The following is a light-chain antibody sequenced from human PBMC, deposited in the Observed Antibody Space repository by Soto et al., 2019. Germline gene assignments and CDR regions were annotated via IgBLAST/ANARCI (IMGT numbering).Light chain of an antibody. CDR3: QQYGSSPPWT. CDR1: QIISSSY. V-gene: IGKV3-20*01. Sequence: EIVLTQSPGTLSVSLGDRATLSCRASQIISSSYLAWYQQKPGQAPRLLFYGASNRATGIPDRFSGSGSGTDFILTIIRLEPEDFAVYYCQQYGSSPPWTFGQGTKVDIK. CDR2: GAS. J-gene: IGKJ1*01.